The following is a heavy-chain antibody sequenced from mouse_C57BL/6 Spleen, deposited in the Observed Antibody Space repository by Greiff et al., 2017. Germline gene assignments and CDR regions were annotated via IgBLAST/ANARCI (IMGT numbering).Heavy chain of an antibody. CDR1: GFTFSSYA. V-gene: IGHV5-4*01. CDR3: ARDDYDYDGYYFDY. Sequence: EVQGVESGGGLVKPGGSLKLSCAASGFTFSSYAMSWVRQTPEKRLEWVATISDGGSYTYYPDNVKGRFTISRDNAKNNLYLQMSHLKSEDTAMYYCARDDYDYDGYYFDYWGQGTTLTVSS. J-gene: IGHJ2*01. CDR2: ISDGGSYT. D-gene: IGHD2-4*01.